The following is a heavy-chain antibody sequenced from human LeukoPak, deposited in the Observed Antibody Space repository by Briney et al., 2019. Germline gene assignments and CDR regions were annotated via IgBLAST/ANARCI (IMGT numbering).Heavy chain of an antibody. CDR1: GGTFSSYA. CDR3: ARDHAATDDYFDY. CDR2: IIPIFGTA. V-gene: IGHV1-69*06. J-gene: IGHJ4*02. Sequence: GASVKVSCKASGGTFSSYAISWVRQAPGQGLEWMGRIIPIFGTANYAQKFQGRVTITADKSTSTAYMELSSLRSEDTAVYYCARDHAATDDYFDYWGQGTLVTVSS. D-gene: IGHD1-26*01.